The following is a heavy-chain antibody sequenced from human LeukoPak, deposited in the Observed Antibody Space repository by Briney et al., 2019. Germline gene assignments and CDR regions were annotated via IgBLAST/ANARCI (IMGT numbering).Heavy chain of an antibody. D-gene: IGHD3-22*01. CDR3: ARGYSSHQYYDSSGYYLYYFDY. J-gene: IGHJ4*02. CDR2: INHSGST. CDR1: GGSFSGYY. V-gene: IGHV4-34*01. Sequence: SETLSLTCAVYGGSFSGYYWSWIRQPPGKGLEWIGEINHSGSTNYNPSLKSRVTISVDTSKNQFSLKLSSVTAAGTAVYYCARGYSSHQYYDSSGYYLYYFDYWGQGTLVTVSS.